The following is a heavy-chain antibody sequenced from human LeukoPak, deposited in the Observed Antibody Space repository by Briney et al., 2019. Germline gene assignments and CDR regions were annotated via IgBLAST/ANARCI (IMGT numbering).Heavy chain of an antibody. Sequence: SETLSLTCTVSGGSISSSSYYWGWIRQPPGKGLEWIGSIYYSGSTYYNPSLKSRVTISVDTSKNQFSLKLSSVTAADTAVYYCARDLKDSSSSDYWGQGTLVTVSS. V-gene: IGHV4-39*07. D-gene: IGHD6-6*01. CDR3: ARDLKDSSSSDY. CDR1: GGSISSSSYY. J-gene: IGHJ4*02. CDR2: IYYSGST.